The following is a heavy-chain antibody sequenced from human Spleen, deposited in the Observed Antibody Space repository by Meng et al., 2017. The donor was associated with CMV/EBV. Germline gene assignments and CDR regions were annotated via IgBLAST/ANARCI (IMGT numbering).Heavy chain of an antibody. Sequence: ASVKVSCKASGYMFTGYYMHWVRQAPGQGLEWMGWINPNSGGTNYAQKFQGRVTMTRNTSISTAYMELSRLRSDDTAVYYCARGERITMVRGDAFDIWGQGTMVTVSS. CDR2: INPNSGGT. CDR1: GYMFTGYY. V-gene: IGHV1-2*02. J-gene: IGHJ3*02. D-gene: IGHD3-10*01. CDR3: ARGERITMVRGDAFDI.